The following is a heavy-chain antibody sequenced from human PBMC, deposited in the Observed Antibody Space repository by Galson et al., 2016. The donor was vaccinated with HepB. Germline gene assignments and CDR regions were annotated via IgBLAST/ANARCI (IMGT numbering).Heavy chain of an antibody. D-gene: IGHD6-19*01. CDR1: GGSVTTSY. CDR2: IFYSGGT. J-gene: IGHJ6*03. CDR3: ARAAGSRYMDV. V-gene: IGHV4-59*02. Sequence: SETLSLTCTVSGGSVTTSYWSWIRQPPGKGLEWIGYIFYSGGTNSNPSLKSRVTISVDTSKNQFSLKLSSVTAADTAVYYCARAAGSRYMDVWGTGTTVTVSS.